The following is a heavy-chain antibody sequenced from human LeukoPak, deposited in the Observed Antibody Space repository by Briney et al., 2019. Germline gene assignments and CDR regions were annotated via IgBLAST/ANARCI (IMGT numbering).Heavy chain of an antibody. CDR2: ISYDGSNK. CDR3: AREGDILTGYDY. V-gene: IGHV3-30*04. D-gene: IGHD3-9*01. CDR1: GFTLSSYA. J-gene: IGHJ4*02. Sequence: PGGSLRLSCAASGFTLSSYAMHWVRQAPGKGLEWVAVISYDGSNKYYADSVKGRFTISRDNSKNTLYLQMNSLRAEDTAVYYCAREGDILTGYDYWGQGTLATVSS.